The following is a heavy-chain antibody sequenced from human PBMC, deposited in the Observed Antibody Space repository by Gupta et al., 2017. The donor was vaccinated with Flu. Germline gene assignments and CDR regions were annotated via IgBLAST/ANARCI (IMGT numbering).Heavy chain of an antibody. CDR3: ARKAGGEGCGDTCYSCDY. Sequence: QVQLVQSGAAVKKPGSSVKVSCQAYGVTFSSYAINWVRKAPGQGLEGMGGVIPVLGPTAYAQRCQGRVKITADEATSTAYMEPSSLTSEETAFDYCARKAGGEGCGDTCYSCDYCCQGTLGTV. CDR2: VIPVLGPT. V-gene: IGHV1-69*01. CDR1: GVTFSSYA. J-gene: IGHJ4*02. D-gene: IGHD2-21*02.